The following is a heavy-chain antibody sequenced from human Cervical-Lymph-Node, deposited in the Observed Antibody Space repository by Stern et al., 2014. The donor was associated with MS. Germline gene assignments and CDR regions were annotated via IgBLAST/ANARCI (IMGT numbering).Heavy chain of an antibody. CDR3: ARGGIFDP. CDR1: GGSFSGYY. D-gene: IGHD2-15*01. CDR2: INHSGSS. Sequence: QVQLQQWGTGLLRPSETLSLTCAVSGGSFSGYYWTWIRQPPGKGLEWIGEINHSGSSSHNPSLKSRITISVDISKRQFSLKLSTVTAADTAVYYCARGGIFDPWGQGTLVTVSS. J-gene: IGHJ5*02. V-gene: IGHV4-34*01.